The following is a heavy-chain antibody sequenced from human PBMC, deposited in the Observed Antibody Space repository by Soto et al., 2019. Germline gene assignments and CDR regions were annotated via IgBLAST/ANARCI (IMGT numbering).Heavy chain of an antibody. D-gene: IGHD6-13*01. CDR1: GGSISSYY. J-gene: IGHJ4*02. CDR3: ARSLVSYSSSWYIPHYFDY. Sequence: SETLSLTCTVSGGSISSYYWSWIRQPPGKGLEWIGYIYYSGSTSYNPSLKSRVTISVDTSKNQFSLKLSSVTAADTAVYYCARSLVSYSSSWYIPHYFDYWGQGTLVTVSS. V-gene: IGHV4-59*12. CDR2: IYYSGST.